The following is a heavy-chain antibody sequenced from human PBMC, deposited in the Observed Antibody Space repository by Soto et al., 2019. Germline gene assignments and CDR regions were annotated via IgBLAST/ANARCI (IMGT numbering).Heavy chain of an antibody. J-gene: IGHJ5*02. D-gene: IGHD3-22*01. Sequence: QVQLVQSGAEVKKPGSSVKVSCKASGGTFSNYGISWVRQAPGQGLEWMGGIIPIFGIANYGQKFQGRVTITADESTSTAYMELSSLRSEDTAVYYCARPMRYYYENSGHSPWFDPWGQGTLVTVS. CDR2: IIPIFGIA. V-gene: IGHV1-69*12. CDR3: ARPMRYYYENSGHSPWFDP. CDR1: GGTFSNYG.